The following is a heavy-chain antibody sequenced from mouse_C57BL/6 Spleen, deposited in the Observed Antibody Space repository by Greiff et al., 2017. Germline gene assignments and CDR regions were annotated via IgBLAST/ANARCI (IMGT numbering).Heavy chain of an antibody. J-gene: IGHJ3*01. Sequence: EVQVVESGPGLVKPSQSLSLTCSVTGYSITSGYYWNWIRQFPGNKLEWMGYISYDGSNNYNPSLKNRISITRDTSKNQFFLKLNSVTTEDTATYYCAREGYGSWFAYWGQGTLVTVSA. D-gene: IGHD2-10*02. CDR2: ISYDGSN. CDR1: GYSITSGYY. V-gene: IGHV3-6*01. CDR3: AREGYGSWFAY.